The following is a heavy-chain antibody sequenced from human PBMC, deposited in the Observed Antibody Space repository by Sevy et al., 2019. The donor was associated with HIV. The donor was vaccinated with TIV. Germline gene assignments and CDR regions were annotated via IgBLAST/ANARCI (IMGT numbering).Heavy chain of an antibody. CDR2: IKSKTDGGTT. CDR1: GFTFSNAW. D-gene: IGHD3-22*01. CDR3: TLTETSLYYYDSSASDAFDI. V-gene: IGHV3-15*01. J-gene: IGHJ3*02. Sequence: GGALRLSCAASGFTFSNAWMSWVRQAPGKGLEWVGRIKSKTDGGTTDYAAPVKGRFTISRDDSKNTLYLQMNSLKTEDTAVYYCTLTETSLYYYDSSASDAFDIWGQGTIVTVSS.